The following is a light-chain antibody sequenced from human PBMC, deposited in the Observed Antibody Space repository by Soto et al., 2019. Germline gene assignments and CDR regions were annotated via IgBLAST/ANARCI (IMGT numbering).Light chain of an antibody. CDR2: AAS. J-gene: IGKJ1*01. CDR3: QHYNDWPPWT. Sequence: EVVMTQSPATLSVSPGERATLSCRASQSVSNNVAWYQQKPGQPPRVVIYAASMRATGIPARFSGRGSGTEFTLTISSLQSDDFALYYCQHYNDWPPWTFGQGTKVEIK. V-gene: IGKV3-15*01. CDR1: QSVSNN.